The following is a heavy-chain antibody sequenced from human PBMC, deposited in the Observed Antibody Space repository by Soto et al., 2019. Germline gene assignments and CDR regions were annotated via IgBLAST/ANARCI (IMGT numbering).Heavy chain of an antibody. V-gene: IGHV2-26*01. CDR3: ARIPSYDYSNYRLGMDV. CDR2: IFSNDEK. D-gene: IGHD4-4*01. J-gene: IGHJ6*02. Sequence: QVTLKESGPVLVKPTETLTLTCTVSGFALSNARMGVSWIRQPPGKALEWLAHIFSNDEKSYSTSLKSRLTISKDTFKSQVVLTMTNMDPVDTATYYCARIPSYDYSNYRLGMDVWGQGTTVTVSS. CDR1: GFALSNARMG.